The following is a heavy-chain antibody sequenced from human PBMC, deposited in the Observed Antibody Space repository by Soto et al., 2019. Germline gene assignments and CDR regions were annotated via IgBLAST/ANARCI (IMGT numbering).Heavy chain of an antibody. CDR2: INYSGST. CDR3: ARRRPRYCSGGSCYSSGKLDY. Sequence: SETLSLTCTVSGGSISSSSYYRGWISQPPGKGLEWIGSINYSGSTYYNPSLKSRVTISVDTSKNQFSLKLSSVTAADTAVYYCARRRPRYCSGGSCYSSGKLDYWGQGTLVTVSS. CDR1: GGSISSSSYY. J-gene: IGHJ4*02. V-gene: IGHV4-39*07. D-gene: IGHD2-15*01.